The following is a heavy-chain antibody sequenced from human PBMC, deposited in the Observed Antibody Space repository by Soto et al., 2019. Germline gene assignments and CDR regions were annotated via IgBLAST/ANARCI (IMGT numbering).Heavy chain of an antibody. Sequence: PGGSLRLSCAASGFICTSYDMSWVRQAPGQGLEWVSTILVDGRTFYVDSVKGRFTISRDSSQNTVYLQMNSLTAGDTALYYCAKATATGGGAFDICGQGTMVT. CDR2: ILVDGRT. CDR1: GFICTSYD. V-gene: IGHV3-23*01. D-gene: IGHD2-8*02. CDR3: AKATATGGGAFDI. J-gene: IGHJ3*02.